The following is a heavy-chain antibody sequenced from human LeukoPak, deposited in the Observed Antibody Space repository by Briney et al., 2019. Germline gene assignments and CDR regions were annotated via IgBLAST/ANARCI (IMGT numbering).Heavy chain of an antibody. D-gene: IGHD2-21*02. V-gene: IGHV3-66*01. CDR1: GFTVSNYY. CDR2: IYSGGDT. J-gene: IGHJ4*02. CDR3: ARDQFSLTY. Sequence: PGGSLRLSCAASGFTVSNYYMSWVRQAPGKGLEWVSVIYSGGDTYYADSVKGRFIISRDNSKNMLYLQMNSLGVEDTAVYHCARDQFSLTYWGQGTLVTVSS.